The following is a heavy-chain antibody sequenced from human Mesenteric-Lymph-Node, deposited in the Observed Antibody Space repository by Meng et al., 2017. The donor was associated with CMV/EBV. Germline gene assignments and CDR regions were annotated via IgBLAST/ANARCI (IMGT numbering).Heavy chain of an antibody. Sequence: GESLKISCAASGFTFSDYRMDWVRQAPGKGLEWVARIRRKAAGYSTEYGASVKGRFTVSRDDSKNSVYLQMSSLETEDTAVYYCTRDGGKYDFANKWGQGTLVTVSS. V-gene: IGHV3-72*01. D-gene: IGHD2/OR15-2a*01. J-gene: IGHJ4*02. CDR3: TRDGGKYDFANK. CDR2: IRRKAAGYST. CDR1: GFTFSDYR.